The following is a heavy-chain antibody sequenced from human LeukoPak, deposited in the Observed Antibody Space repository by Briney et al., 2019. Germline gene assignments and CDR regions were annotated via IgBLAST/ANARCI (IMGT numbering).Heavy chain of an antibody. J-gene: IGHJ4*02. CDR3: ARDQLYCSGGICYFDY. CDR2: INSDGGST. CDR1: GFTFRNYW. D-gene: IGHD2-15*01. Sequence: PGGSLRLSCAASGFTFRNYWMHWVRQAPGKGLVWVSRINSDGGSTTYADSVKGRFTISRDNAKNTLYLQMNSLRAEDTAVYYCARDQLYCSGGICYFDYWGQGTLVTVSS. V-gene: IGHV3-74*01.